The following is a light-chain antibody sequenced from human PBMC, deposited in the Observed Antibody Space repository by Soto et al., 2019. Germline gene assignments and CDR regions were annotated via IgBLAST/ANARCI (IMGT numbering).Light chain of an antibody. CDR3: QQASNFPLT. Sequence: DIQMTQSPSSVSASVGDRVTITCRASQDISSWLAWFQQRPGRAPNLLIYAASTLQSGVPSRFSGGGSGTVFTLTISSLQPEDFGTYYCQQASNFPLTFGGGTKVENK. CDR2: AAS. J-gene: IGKJ4*01. V-gene: IGKV1-12*01. CDR1: QDISSW.